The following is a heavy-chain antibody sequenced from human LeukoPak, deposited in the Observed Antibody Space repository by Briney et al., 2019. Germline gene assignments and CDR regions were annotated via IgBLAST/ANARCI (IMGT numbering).Heavy chain of an antibody. CDR2: IYTSGST. Sequence: PSETLSLTCTVSGGSISSYYWSWIRQPAGKGLEGIGRIYTSGSTNYNPSLKSRVTMSVDTSKNQFSLKLSSVTAADTAMYYCARGGTMGNANWFDPWGQGTLVTVSS. V-gene: IGHV4-4*07. D-gene: IGHD3-16*01. CDR3: ARGGTMGNANWFDP. CDR1: GGSISSYY. J-gene: IGHJ5*02.